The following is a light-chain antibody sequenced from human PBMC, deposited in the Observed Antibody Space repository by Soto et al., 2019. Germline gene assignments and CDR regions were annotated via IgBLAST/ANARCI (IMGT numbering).Light chain of an antibody. J-gene: IGLJ3*02. CDR2: EVT. CDR3: SSYAGRSTFEV. CDR1: SSDVGVYNS. Sequence: QSVLTQPASVSGSPGQSIGISCTGTSSDVGVYNSVSWYQQHPGKVPKLIIYEVTNRPSGVSNRFSGSKSGNTASLTISGLQAEDEADYYCSSYAGRSTFEVFGGGTKLTVL. V-gene: IGLV2-14*01.